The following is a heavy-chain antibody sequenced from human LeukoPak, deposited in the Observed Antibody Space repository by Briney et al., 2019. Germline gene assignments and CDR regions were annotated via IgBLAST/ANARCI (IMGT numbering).Heavy chain of an antibody. V-gene: IGHV4-34*01. CDR2: INHSGST. Sequence: GSLRLSCAASGFTFSSYWMSWVRQAPGKGLEWIGEINHSGSTNYNPSLKSRVTISVDTSKNQFSLKLSSVTAADTAVYYCARGYWFYFDYWGQGTLVTVSS. J-gene: IGHJ4*02. D-gene: IGHD2-8*02. CDR1: GFTFSSYW. CDR3: ARGYWFYFDY.